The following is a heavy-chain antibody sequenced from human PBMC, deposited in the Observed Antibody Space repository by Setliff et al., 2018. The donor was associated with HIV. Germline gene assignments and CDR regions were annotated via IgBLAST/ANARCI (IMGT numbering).Heavy chain of an antibody. D-gene: IGHD3-10*01. J-gene: IGHJ4*02. CDR3: ARVGYHGSGRYSFDY. CDR2: IYYSGST. CDR1: GDSISSGSNY. V-gene: IGHV4-61*10. Sequence: PSETLSLTCTVSGDSISSGSNYWSWIRQPAGKGLEWIGYIYYSGSTNYNPSLKSRVTISVDTSKNQFSLKLRSVTAADTAVYHCARVGYHGSGRYSFDYWGQGTLVTVSS.